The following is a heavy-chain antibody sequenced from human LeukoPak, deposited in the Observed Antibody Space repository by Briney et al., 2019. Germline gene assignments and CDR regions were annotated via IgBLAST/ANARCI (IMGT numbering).Heavy chain of an antibody. CDR2: ISGSGGTT. CDR1: GFTFSSYA. J-gene: IGHJ5*02. CDR3: AKDDGLIMFSS. V-gene: IGHV3-23*01. Sequence: GGSLRLSCAASGFTFSSYAMSWVRQAPGKGLEWVSAISGSGGTTYYADSVKGRFTFSRDNSKHTLYLQVYSLRAEDTAVYYCAKDDGLIMFSSWGQGTLVTVSS. D-gene: IGHD3-16*01.